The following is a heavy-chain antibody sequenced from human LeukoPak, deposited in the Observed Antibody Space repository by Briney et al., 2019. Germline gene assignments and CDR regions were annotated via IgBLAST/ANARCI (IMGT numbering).Heavy chain of an antibody. D-gene: IGHD2-21*02. Sequence: PSETLSLTCIVSRNSISGSSYCRGWIRQPTGKGLEWIGSIYYSGNTYYNPSLKSRVTISVDTSKNQFSLKLSSVTAADTAVYYCVRVYEDVVVTAGPISHWFDPWGQGTLVTVSS. J-gene: IGHJ5*02. V-gene: IGHV4-39*07. CDR2: IYYSGNT. CDR3: VRVYEDVVVTAGPISHWFDP. CDR1: RNSISGSSYC.